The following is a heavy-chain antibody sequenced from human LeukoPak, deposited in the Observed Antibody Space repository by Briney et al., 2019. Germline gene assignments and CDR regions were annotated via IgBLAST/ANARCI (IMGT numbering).Heavy chain of an antibody. CDR2: ISAYNGNT. Sequence: ASVKVSCKASGYTFTSYGISWVRQAPGQGLEWMGWISAYNGNTNYAQKLQGRVTMTTDTSTSTAYMELRSLRSDDTAVYYCAILSPAVPAANYWGQGTLVTVSS. CDR3: AILSPAVPAANY. J-gene: IGHJ4*02. CDR1: GYTFTSYG. V-gene: IGHV1-18*01. D-gene: IGHD2-2*01.